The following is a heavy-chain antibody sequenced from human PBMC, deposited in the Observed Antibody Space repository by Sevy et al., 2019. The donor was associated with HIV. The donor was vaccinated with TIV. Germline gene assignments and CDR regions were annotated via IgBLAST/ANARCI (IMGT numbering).Heavy chain of an antibody. CDR3: ARGGLQQWLVLYYFDY. J-gene: IGHJ4*02. Sequence: GGSLRLSCAASGFTFSSYAMHWVRQAPGKGLEWVAVISNDGSNKYYADSLKSRFTNSREKSKNTLYLQMNSLRAEDTAVNYCARGGLQQWLVLYYFDYWGQGTLVTVSS. D-gene: IGHD6-19*01. CDR1: GFTFSSYA. CDR2: ISNDGSNK. V-gene: IGHV3-30*04.